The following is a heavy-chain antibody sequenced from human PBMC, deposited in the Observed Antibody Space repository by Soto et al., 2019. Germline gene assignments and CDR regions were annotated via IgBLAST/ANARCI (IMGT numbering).Heavy chain of an antibody. CDR3: ARQSLGANRPNWFDP. D-gene: IGHD1-26*01. CDR2: ISLRSSFK. Sequence: GGSLRLHCATSGFTFSTYSMTWVRQAAGKGLDLVSSISLRSSFKYYADSVKGRFTISRDDAKNSLFLQMNSLRVEDTAIYFCARQSLGANRPNWFDPWGQGTMVTVYS. CDR1: GFTFSTYS. J-gene: IGHJ5*02. V-gene: IGHV3-21*01.